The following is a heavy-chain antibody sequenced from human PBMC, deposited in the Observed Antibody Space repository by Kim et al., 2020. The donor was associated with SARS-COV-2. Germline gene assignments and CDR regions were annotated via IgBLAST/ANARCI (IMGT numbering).Heavy chain of an antibody. CDR1: GYSFTSYW. CDR3: ARNNYDILTGYYYYGMDV. CDR2: IYPGDSDT. D-gene: IGHD3-9*01. V-gene: IGHV5-51*01. J-gene: IGHJ6*02. Sequence: GESLKISCKGSGYSFTSYWIGWVRQMPGKGLEWMGIIYPGDSDTRYSPSFQGQVTISADKSISTAYLQWSSLKASDTAMYYCARNNYDILTGYYYYGMDVWGQGTTVTVSS.